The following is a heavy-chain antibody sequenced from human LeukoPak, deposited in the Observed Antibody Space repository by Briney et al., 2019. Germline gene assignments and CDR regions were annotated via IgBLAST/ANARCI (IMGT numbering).Heavy chain of an antibody. D-gene: IGHD6-13*01. CDR1: GFPFNTYW. V-gene: IGHV3-7*01. J-gene: IGHJ4*02. Sequence: GGSLRLSCAASGFPFNTYWMTWVRQAPGKGLEWVANIKEDGSEEHYVDSVKGRFTISRDNAKNSLYLQMNSLRAEDTAVYYCARVGGAIAAARTFLDYWGQGTLVTVSS. CDR3: ARVGGAIAAARTFLDY. CDR2: IKEDGSEE.